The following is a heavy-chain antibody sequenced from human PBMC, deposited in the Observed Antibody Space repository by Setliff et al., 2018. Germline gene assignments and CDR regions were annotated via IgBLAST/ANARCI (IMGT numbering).Heavy chain of an antibody. CDR1: GFTFSGSA. Sequence: GGSLRLSCAASGFTFSGSAMYWVRQASGKGLEWVGRIRSKANSYATLYAASVKGRFIISRDDSKNTAYLQMNSMKTEDTAVYYCTSPRDGYDTFDIWGQGTMVTVSS. CDR3: TSPRDGYDTFDI. J-gene: IGHJ3*02. CDR2: IRSKANSYAT. V-gene: IGHV3-73*01. D-gene: IGHD5-12*01.